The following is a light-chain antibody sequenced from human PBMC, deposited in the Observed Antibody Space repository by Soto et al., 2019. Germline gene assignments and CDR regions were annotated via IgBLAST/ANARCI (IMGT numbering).Light chain of an antibody. V-gene: IGKV1-39*01. CDR3: QQTYSTPIT. CDR1: QSINSY. Sequence: DIPMTQSPSSLSASVGDRVTITCRASQSINSYLNWYQQKPGKAPNLLIYAASSLQSGVPSRFSGSGSGTDFTLTISSLLPEDFATYYCQQTYSTPITFGQGTRLEIK. CDR2: AAS. J-gene: IGKJ5*01.